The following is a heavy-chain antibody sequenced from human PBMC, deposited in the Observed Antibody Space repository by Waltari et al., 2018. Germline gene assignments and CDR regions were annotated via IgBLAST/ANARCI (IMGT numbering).Heavy chain of an antibody. Sequence: EVQLLESGGGLVQPGGSLRLSCSASGFPFSSHAMSWVRQAPGKGLEGVSAISGSGGSTYYADSVKGRFTISRDNSKNTLYLQMNSLRAEDTAVYYCAKDRLFNVYWGQGTLVTVSS. D-gene: IGHD2-21*01. J-gene: IGHJ4*02. CDR2: ISGSGGST. CDR1: GFPFSSHA. V-gene: IGHV3-23*01. CDR3: AKDRLFNVY.